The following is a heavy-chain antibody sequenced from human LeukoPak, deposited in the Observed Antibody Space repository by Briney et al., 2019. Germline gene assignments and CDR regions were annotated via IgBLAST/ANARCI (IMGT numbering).Heavy chain of an antibody. CDR2: IYYSGST. D-gene: IGHD6-13*01. CDR1: GGSISSYY. V-gene: IGHV4-59*08. J-gene: IGHJ4*02. CDR3: ARRSSWYGFYFDY. Sequence: SKTLSLTCTVSGGSISSYYWSWIRQPPGKGLEWIGYIYYSGSTNYNPSLKSRVTISVDTSKNQFSLKLSSVTAADTAVYYCARRSSWYGFYFDYWGQGTLVTVSS.